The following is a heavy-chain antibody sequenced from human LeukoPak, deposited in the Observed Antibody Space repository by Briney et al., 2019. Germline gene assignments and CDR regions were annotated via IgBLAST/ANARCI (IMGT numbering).Heavy chain of an antibody. Sequence: SVKVSCKASGGTFSSYATSWVRQAPGQGLEWMGGIIPIFGTANYAQKFQGRVTITADESTSTAYMELSSLRSEDTAVYYCARERGSSSWDDDAFDIWGQGTMVTVSS. CDR1: GGTFSSYA. CDR3: ARERGSSSWDDDAFDI. CDR2: IIPIFGTA. D-gene: IGHD6-6*01. V-gene: IGHV1-69*01. J-gene: IGHJ3*02.